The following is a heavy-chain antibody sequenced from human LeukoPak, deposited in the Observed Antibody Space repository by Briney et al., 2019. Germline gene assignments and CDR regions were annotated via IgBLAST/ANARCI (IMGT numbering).Heavy chain of an antibody. D-gene: IGHD3-10*01. CDR3: AKTWDYYGSGSYPYYYGMDV. CDR1: GGSISSSSYY. CDR2: IYYSGST. Sequence: SETLSLTCTVSGGSISSSSYYWGWIRQPPGKGLEWIGSIYYSGSTYYNPSLKSRVTISVDTSKNQFSLKLSSVTAADTAAYYRAKTWDYYGSGSYPYYYGMDVWGQGTTVTVSS. V-gene: IGHV4-39*01. J-gene: IGHJ6*02.